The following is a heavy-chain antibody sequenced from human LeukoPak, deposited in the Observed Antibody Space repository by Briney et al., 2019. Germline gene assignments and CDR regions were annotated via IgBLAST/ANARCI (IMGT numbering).Heavy chain of an antibody. CDR1: GGSFSGYY. V-gene: IGHV4-34*01. D-gene: IGHD3-10*01. CDR2: INHSGST. Sequence: PSETLSLTCAVYGGSFSGYYWSWSRQPPGKGVEWIGEINHSGSTNYNPSLKSRVIISVDTSKNQFSLKLSSVTAADTAVYYCARGRPVLLWFGEPSNWFDPWGQGTLVTVSS. CDR3: ARGRPVLLWFGEPSNWFDP. J-gene: IGHJ5*02.